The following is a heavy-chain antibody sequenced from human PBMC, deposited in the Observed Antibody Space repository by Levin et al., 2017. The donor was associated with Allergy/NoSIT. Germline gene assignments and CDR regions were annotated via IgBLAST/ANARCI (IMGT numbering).Heavy chain of an antibody. J-gene: IGHJ2*01. CDR3: AKEGYTSGWA. Sequence: ETLSLTCAASGFTFSSHAMIWVRQAPGKGLEWVSGIDISGRGTYYADSVKGRFSISRDNSKSTLYLQMNSLRAEDTAIYYCAKEGYTSGWAWGRGTLVTVSS. CDR2: IDISGRGT. CDR1: GFTFSSHA. D-gene: IGHD6-19*01. V-gene: IGHV3-23*01.